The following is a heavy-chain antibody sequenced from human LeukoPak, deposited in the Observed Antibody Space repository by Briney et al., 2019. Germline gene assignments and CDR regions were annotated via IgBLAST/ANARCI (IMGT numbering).Heavy chain of an antibody. J-gene: IGHJ4*02. D-gene: IGHD1-26*01. CDR2: ISSSSSYI. Sequence: GGSLRLSCAASGFTLSSYSMNWVRQAPGKGLEWVSSISSSSSYIYYADSVKGRFTISRDNAKNSLYLQMNSLRAEDTAVYYCARDGSMMGATYWGQGTLVTVSS. CDR1: GFTLSSYS. CDR3: ARDGSMMGATY. V-gene: IGHV3-21*01.